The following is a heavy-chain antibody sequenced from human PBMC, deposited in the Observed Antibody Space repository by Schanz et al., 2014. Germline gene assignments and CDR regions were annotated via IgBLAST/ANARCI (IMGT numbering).Heavy chain of an antibody. CDR1: GYIFINSG. CDR2: ISVYNHNK. Sequence: QIQLVQSGPEVKKPGATVKVSCKASGYIFINSGISWVRQAPGQGLEWMGWISVYNHNKEYDQKFQGRFTMTTDTSTSTAYMALTDLRSDNTAVYYCARDRRFFDRVDLYYLDYWGQGTLVTVSS. CDR3: ARDRRFFDRVDLYYLDY. D-gene: IGHD3-3*01. J-gene: IGHJ4*02. V-gene: IGHV1-18*01.